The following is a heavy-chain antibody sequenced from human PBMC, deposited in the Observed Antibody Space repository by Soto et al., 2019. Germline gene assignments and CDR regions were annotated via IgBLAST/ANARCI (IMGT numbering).Heavy chain of an antibody. J-gene: IGHJ4*02. Sequence: SETLSLTCTVSGGSISSYYWSWIRQPPGKGLEWIGYIYYSGSTNYNPSLKSRVTISVDTSKNQFSLKLSSATAADTAVYYCARHPRRYGDYGSYDYWGQGTLVTVSS. V-gene: IGHV4-59*08. CDR2: IYYSGST. CDR3: ARHPRRYGDYGSYDY. CDR1: GGSISSYY. D-gene: IGHD4-17*01.